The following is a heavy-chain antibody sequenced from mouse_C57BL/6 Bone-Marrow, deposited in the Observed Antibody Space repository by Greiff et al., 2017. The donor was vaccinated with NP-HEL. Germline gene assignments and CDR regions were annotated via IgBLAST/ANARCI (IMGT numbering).Heavy chain of an antibody. J-gene: IGHJ4*01. V-gene: IGHV5-17*01. CDR3: ARGNDYDGGNYAMDY. CDR1: GFTFSDYG. D-gene: IGHD2-4*01. Sequence: EVKLVESGGGLVKPGGSLKLSCAASGFTFSDYGMHWVRQSPEKGLEWVAYISSGSSTIYYAATVKGRFTISRDNAKNTLFLQMTSLRSEDTAMYYCARGNDYDGGNYAMDYWGQGTSVTVSS. CDR2: ISSGSSTI.